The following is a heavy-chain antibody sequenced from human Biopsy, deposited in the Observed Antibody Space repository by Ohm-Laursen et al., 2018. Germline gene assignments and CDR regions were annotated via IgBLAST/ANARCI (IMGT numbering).Heavy chain of an antibody. Sequence: SSVKVSCKASSYTFTDYNIHWMRQAPGQGLEWLGYINCKTGATNYAQKFQGTVTMTRDTSISTAYLALGSLRSADTAIYYCARDPLNGHKHFDYWGQGSLVTASS. CDR1: SYTFTDYN. D-gene: IGHD2-8*01. V-gene: IGHV1-2*02. CDR3: ARDPLNGHKHFDY. J-gene: IGHJ4*02. CDR2: INCKTGAT.